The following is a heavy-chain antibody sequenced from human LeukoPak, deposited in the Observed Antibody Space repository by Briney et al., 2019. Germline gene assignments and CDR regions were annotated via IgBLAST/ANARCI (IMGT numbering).Heavy chain of an antibody. J-gene: IGHJ4*02. CDR1: GFTFSSYA. CDR2: KSYDGGHK. CDR3: VKETGSTVGSTDFDF. Sequence: GGSLRLSCAASGFTFSSYAMHWVRQAPGKGREWLAVKSYDGGHKYYADSVKGRITISRDNSKNTLYLQMNSLRAEDAAVDYCVKETGSTVGSTDFDFWGQRTLVTVSS. V-gene: IGHV3-30-3*01. D-gene: IGHD4-17*01.